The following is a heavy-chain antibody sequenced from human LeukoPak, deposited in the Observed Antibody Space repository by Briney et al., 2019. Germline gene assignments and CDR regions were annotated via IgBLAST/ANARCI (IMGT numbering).Heavy chain of an antibody. J-gene: IGHJ3*02. CDR1: GGTFSSYA. D-gene: IGHD4-17*01. V-gene: IGHV1-69*05. CDR3: PSVATVTTGYDAFDI. Sequence: GASVKVSCKASGGTFSSYAISWVRQAPGQGLEWMGGIIPIFGTANYAQKFQGRVTITTDESTSTAYMELSSLRSEDTAVYYCPSVATVTTGYDAFDIWGQGTMVTVSS. CDR2: IIPIFGTA.